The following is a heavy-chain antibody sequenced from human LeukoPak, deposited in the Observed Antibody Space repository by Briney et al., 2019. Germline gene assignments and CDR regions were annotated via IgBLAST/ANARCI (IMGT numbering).Heavy chain of an antibody. D-gene: IGHD2-2*02. CDR2: IIPIFGTA. V-gene: IGHV1-69*05. CDR3: ARTCSSSSCYMVH. Sequence: SVKVSCKASGGTFSSYAISWVRQAPGQGLEWMGGIIPIFGTANYAQKLQGRVTLTTDTSTSTAYMELRSLRSDDTALYYCARTCSSSSCYMVHWGQGTLVTVSS. CDR1: GGTFSSYA. J-gene: IGHJ4*02.